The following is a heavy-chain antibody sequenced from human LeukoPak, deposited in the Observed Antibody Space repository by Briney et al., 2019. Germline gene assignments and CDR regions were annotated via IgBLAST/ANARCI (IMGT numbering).Heavy chain of an antibody. CDR1: GGTFSSYT. CDR3: ARGSAYYYDSSGYYYGYFQH. J-gene: IGHJ1*01. CDR2: IIPILGIA. V-gene: IGHV1-69*02. Sequence: SVKVSCKASGGTFSSYTISWVRQAPGQGLEWMGRIIPILGIANYAQKFQGRVTITADKSTSTAYMELSSLRSEDTAVYYCARGSAYYYDSSGYYYGYFQHWGQGTLVTVFS. D-gene: IGHD3-22*01.